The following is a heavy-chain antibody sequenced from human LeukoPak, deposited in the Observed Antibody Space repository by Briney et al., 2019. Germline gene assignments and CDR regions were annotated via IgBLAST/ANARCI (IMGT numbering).Heavy chain of an antibody. CDR2: ISYDGSNK. J-gene: IGHJ4*02. CDR1: GFIFSSYG. CDR3: AKDGKGIAVAGLIDY. Sequence: AGSLRLSCAASGFIFSSYGMHWVRQAPGKGLEGVAVISYDGSNKYYADSVKGRFTISRDNSKNTLYLQMNSLRAEDTGVFYCAKDGKGIAVAGLIDYWGQGTLVTVSS. D-gene: IGHD6-19*01. V-gene: IGHV3-30*18.